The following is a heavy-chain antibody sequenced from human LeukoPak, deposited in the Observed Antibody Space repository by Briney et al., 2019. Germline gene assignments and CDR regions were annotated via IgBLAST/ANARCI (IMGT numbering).Heavy chain of an antibody. CDR1: GGTFSSYG. V-gene: IGHV1-18*01. Sequence: ASVKVSCKASGGTFSSYGISWVRQAPGQGLEWMGWISAYNGNTNYAQKFQGRVTMTTDTSTSTAYMELRSLRSDDTAVYYCARADGDYVGVGADRDFENWGQGTLVTVSS. CDR3: ARADGDYVGVGADRDFEN. D-gene: IGHD4-17*01. J-gene: IGHJ4*02. CDR2: ISAYNGNT.